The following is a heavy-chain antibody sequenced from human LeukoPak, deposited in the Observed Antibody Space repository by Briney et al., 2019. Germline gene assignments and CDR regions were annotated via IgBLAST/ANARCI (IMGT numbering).Heavy chain of an antibody. J-gene: IGHJ4*02. D-gene: IGHD1-14*01. Sequence: GGSLRLSCAASGFTFSNYNMNWVRQAPGKGLEWVSSISSSNNYIYYADSVKGRFTISRDNAKNSLFLQMNSLRAEDTAVYYCVRDITVNGFDYWGQGTLVTVSS. CDR1: GFTFSNYN. CDR3: VRDITVNGFDY. V-gene: IGHV3-21*01. CDR2: ISSSNNYI.